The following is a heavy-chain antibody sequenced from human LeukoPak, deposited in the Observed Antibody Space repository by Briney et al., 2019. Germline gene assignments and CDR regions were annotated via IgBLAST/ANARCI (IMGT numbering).Heavy chain of an antibody. D-gene: IGHD1-7*01. V-gene: IGHV3-30*02. J-gene: IGHJ4*02. CDR3: AKDYWNSKYYFDY. Sequence: GGSLRLSCAASGFTFSSYGMHWVRQAPGKGLEWVTFIRYDESNTYYTDSVKGRFTISRDNSKNTLHLQMDSLRPEDTAVYYCAKDYWNSKYYFDYWGQGTLVTVSS. CDR2: IRYDESNT. CDR1: GFTFSSYG.